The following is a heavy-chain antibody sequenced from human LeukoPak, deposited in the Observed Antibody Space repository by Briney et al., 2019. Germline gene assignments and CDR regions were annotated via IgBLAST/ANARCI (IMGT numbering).Heavy chain of an antibody. CDR2: IGDSGDAT. V-gene: IGHV3-23*01. Sequence: PGGSLRLSCEVSGFIFSNYGMNWVRQAPGKGLEWVSAIGDSGDATYYADSVKGRFTISRDNSKSTLYLQMNNLRAEDTALYYCAKERGPSKPFDYWGQGTLVTVSS. J-gene: IGHJ4*02. CDR3: AKERGPSKPFDY. CDR1: GFIFSNYG. D-gene: IGHD2-15*01.